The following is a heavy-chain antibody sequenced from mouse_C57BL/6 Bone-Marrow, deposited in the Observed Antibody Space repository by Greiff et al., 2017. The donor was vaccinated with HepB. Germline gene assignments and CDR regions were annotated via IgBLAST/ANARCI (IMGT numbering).Heavy chain of an antibody. CDR1: GYTFTSYW. CDR2: IYPGSGST. J-gene: IGHJ2*01. Sequence: VQLQESGAELVKPGASVKMSCKASGYTFTSYWITWVKQRPGQGLEWIGDIYPGSGSTNYNEKFKSKATLTVDTSSSTAYMQLSSLTSEDSAVYYCARLSITTVVDYWGQGTTLTVSS. V-gene: IGHV1-55*01. D-gene: IGHD1-1*01. CDR3: ARLSITTVVDY.